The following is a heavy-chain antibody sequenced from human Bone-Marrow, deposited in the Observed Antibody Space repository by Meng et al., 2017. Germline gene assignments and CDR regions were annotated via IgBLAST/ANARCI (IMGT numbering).Heavy chain of an antibody. CDR2: IWYDGSNK. D-gene: IGHD3-9*01. J-gene: IGHJ3*02. V-gene: IGHV3-33*01. CDR1: GFTFSSYG. Sequence: LSLTCAASGFTFSSYGMHWVRQAPGKGLEWVAVIWYDGSNKYYADSVKGRFTISRDNAKNSLYLQMNSLRAEDTAVYYCARDAILELPDAFDIWGQGTMVTVSS. CDR3: ARDAILELPDAFDI.